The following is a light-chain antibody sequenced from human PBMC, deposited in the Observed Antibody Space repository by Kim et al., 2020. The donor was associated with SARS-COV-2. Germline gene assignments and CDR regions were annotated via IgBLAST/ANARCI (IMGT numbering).Light chain of an antibody. Sequence: EIVMTQSPATLSVSPGERVTLSCRASQSVNYNLAWYQQKPGQAPRLLISGTFTRATGIPARFSGSGSGTEFTLTISSLQSEDFGVYYCHQYNAWPPRYTFGQGTKLEI. J-gene: IGKJ2*01. CDR3: HQYNAWPPRYT. CDR1: QSVNYN. V-gene: IGKV3-15*01. CDR2: GTF.